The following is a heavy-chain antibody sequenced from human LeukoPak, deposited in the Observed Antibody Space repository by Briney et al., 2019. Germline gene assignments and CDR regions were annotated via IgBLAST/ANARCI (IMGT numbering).Heavy chain of an antibody. J-gene: IGHJ4*02. Sequence: GGSLRLSCAASGFTFSTYAMSWVRQAPGKGLEWVSVISGSGGSKYYADSVKGRFTISRDNSKNTLYLQMNSLRAEDTAVYYCAKDAGSGWPYYFDYWGQGTLVTVSS. CDR1: GFTFSTYA. D-gene: IGHD6-19*01. CDR3: AKDAGSGWPYYFDY. CDR2: ISGSGGSK. V-gene: IGHV3-23*01.